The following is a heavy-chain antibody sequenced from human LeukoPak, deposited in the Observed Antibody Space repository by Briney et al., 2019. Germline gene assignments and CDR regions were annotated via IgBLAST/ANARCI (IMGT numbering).Heavy chain of an antibody. Sequence: GGSLRLSCAASGNYWMHWVRQAPGKGLVWVSHINSVGSWTSYADSVKGRFTISKDNAKNTVYLQMNSLRAEDTAVYYCVSFYETYWGRGTLVTVSS. CDR1: GNYW. CDR3: VSFYETY. V-gene: IGHV3-74*01. CDR2: INSVGSWT. J-gene: IGHJ4*02. D-gene: IGHD2/OR15-2a*01.